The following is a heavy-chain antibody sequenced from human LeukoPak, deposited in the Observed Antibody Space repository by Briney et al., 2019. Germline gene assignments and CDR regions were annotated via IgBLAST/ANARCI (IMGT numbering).Heavy chain of an antibody. Sequence: PGGSLRLSCAASGFTFSSYAMSWVRQAPGKGLEWVSAISGSGGTTYYADSVKGRFNIPRDNSKNTLYLQMNSLRAEDTAVYYCAKCTVGATSGGAYFDYWGQGTLVIVSS. CDR3: AKCTVGATSGGAYFDY. D-gene: IGHD1-26*01. CDR1: GFTFSSYA. CDR2: ISGSGGTT. V-gene: IGHV3-23*01. J-gene: IGHJ4*02.